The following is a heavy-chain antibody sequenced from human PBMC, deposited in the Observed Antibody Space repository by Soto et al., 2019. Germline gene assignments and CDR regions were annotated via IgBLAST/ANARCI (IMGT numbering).Heavy chain of an antibody. D-gene: IGHD2-21*02. CDR2: ISVSVGST. J-gene: IGHJ4*02. V-gene: IGHV3-23*01. Sequence: GGSLRLSCGVSGFPFAPSTMGWVRQAPGKGLEWVSTISVSVGSTYSADSVQGRFTVSSDISDNTLFLRMTSLTADDTAVYFCAKRDVPHSASNAYFYDHWGRGVLVTVSS. CDR3: AKRDVPHSASNAYFYDH. CDR1: GFPFAPST.